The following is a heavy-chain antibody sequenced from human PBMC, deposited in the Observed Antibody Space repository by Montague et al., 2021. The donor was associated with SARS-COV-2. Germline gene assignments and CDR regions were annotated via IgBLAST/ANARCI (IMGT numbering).Heavy chain of an antibody. J-gene: IGHJ4*02. CDR2: ISYDGSNK. D-gene: IGHD5-18*01. CDR1: FFPFLRSA. Sequence: SLLLSFSSSFFPFLRSALPWVRPAPGKGLEWVAVISYDGSNKYYADSVKGRFTISRDSSKNTLYLQMNSLRAEDTAVYYCAREGYSYGGGYFDYWGQGTLITVSS. V-gene: IGHV3-30-3*01. CDR3: AREGYSYGGGYFDY.